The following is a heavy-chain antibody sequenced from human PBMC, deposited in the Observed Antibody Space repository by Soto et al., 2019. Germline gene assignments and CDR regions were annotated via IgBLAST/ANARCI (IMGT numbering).Heavy chain of an antibody. V-gene: IGHV1-2*04. CDR2: INPNSGGT. Sequence: ASVKVSCNASGYTFTGYYMHWLRQAPGQGLEWMGWINPNSGGTNYAQKFQGWVTMTRDTSISTAYMELSRLRSADTAVYFCARPLRDRNFYHGLAVWGQGTTVTVSS. CDR1: GYTFTGYY. D-gene: IGHD3-22*01. CDR3: ARPLRDRNFYHGLAV. J-gene: IGHJ6*02.